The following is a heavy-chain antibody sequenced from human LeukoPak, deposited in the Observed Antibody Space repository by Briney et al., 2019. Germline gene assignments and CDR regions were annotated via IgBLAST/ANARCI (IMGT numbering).Heavy chain of an antibody. CDR2: ISSSSSTI. J-gene: IGHJ6*03. D-gene: IGHD2-2*02. Sequence: GGSLRLSCVPSGITFSNSALNWVRQAPGKGLEWVSYISSSSSTIYYADSVKGRFTISRDNAKNSLYLQMNSLRAEDTAVYYCARDRVEVVPAAIYYYYMDVWGKGTTVTVSS. CDR1: GITFSNSA. CDR3: ARDRVEVVPAAIYYYYMDV. V-gene: IGHV3-48*01.